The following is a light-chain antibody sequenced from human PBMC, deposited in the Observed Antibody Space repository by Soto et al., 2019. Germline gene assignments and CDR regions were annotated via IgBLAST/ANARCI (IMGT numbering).Light chain of an antibody. V-gene: IGLV2-8*01. CDR3: SSYASSNNFYFV. J-gene: IGLJ3*02. CDR1: SSDVGGYNY. CDR2: EVT. Sequence: QSALTQPPSASGSPGQSVTISCTGTSSDVGGYNYVSWYQQYPGRAPKLMYYEVTKRPSGVPDRFSGSKSRNTASLTVSGLQAEDEADYYCSSYASSNNFYFVFGGGTKLTVL.